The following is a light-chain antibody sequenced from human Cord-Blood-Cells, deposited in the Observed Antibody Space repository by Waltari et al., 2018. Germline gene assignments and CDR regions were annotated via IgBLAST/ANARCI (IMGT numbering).Light chain of an antibody. V-gene: IGLV3-21*04. CDR3: QVWDSSSDHYV. CDR1: NIGSKS. Sequence: SYVLTQPPSVSVAPGKTARITCGGNNIGSKSVHWNQQKPGQAPVLVIYYDSDRPSGSPERFSGSNSGNTATLTISRVEAGDEADYYCQVWDSSSDHYVFGTGTKVTVL. CDR2: YDS. J-gene: IGLJ1*01.